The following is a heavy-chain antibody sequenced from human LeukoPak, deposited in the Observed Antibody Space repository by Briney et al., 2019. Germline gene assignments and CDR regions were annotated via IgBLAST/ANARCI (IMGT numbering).Heavy chain of an antibody. CDR1: GYTFTSYY. CDR2: ISPSGGST. J-gene: IGHJ4*02. Sequence: ASVKVSCKASGYTFTSYYMHWVRQAPGQGLEWMGIISPSGGSTSYAQKFQGRVTMTRDMSTSTVYMELSSLRSEDTAVYYCARDKGGYNLSYWGQGTLVTVSS. V-gene: IGHV1-46*01. CDR3: ARDKGGYNLSY. D-gene: IGHD5-24*01.